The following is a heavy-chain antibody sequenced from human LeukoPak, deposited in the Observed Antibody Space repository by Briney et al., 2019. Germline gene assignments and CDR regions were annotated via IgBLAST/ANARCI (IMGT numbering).Heavy chain of an antibody. CDR2: MHHSGST. Sequence: SETLSLTCTVSGGSISSSSYYWGWIRQPPGKGLEWIGSMHHSGSTFISPSLNSRVTISMQTSKNQFSLKLGSVTAADTAVYYCTRSTHSIRAAGGFDYWGQGTLVTVSS. CDR1: GGSISSSSYY. V-gene: IGHV4-39*07. CDR3: TRSTHSIRAAGGFDY. J-gene: IGHJ4*02. D-gene: IGHD6-13*01.